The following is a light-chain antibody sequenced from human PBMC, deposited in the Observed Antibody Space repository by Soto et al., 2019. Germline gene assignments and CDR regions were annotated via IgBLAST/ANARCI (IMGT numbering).Light chain of an antibody. Sequence: DIQLTQSPSFLSASVGDRVTVTCRSSQDISSYLAWYQQKPGKAPKVLIYGASTLQSGVPPRFGGSGSGTAFTLTISSLQPEDFATYYCQQVYDYPITFGRGTKVEIK. CDR3: QQVYDYPIT. J-gene: IGKJ4*01. V-gene: IGKV1-9*01. CDR2: GAS. CDR1: QDISSY.